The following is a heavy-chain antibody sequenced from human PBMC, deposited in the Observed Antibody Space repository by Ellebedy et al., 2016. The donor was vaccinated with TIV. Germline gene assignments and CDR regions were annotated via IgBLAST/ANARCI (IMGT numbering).Heavy chain of an antibody. Sequence: PSETLSLTCTASGFNFGGHAMKWVRQAPGKGLEWVSSIGGSGYSTHYADSVKGRFTISRDNSRNTLYLQMNSLRGEDTAVYFCAKDVRYTTGWGGALDIWGQGAMVTVSS. CDR2: IGGSGYST. V-gene: IGHV3-23*01. CDR3: AKDVRYTTGWGGALDI. J-gene: IGHJ3*02. D-gene: IGHD2-8*02. CDR1: GFNFGGHA.